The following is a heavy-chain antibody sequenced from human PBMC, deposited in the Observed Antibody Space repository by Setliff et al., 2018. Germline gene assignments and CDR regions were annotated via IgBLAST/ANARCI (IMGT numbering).Heavy chain of an antibody. CDR2: VSTYNGDT. Sequence: ASVKVSCKASGYSFTSFGITWVRQAPGQGLEWMGRVSTYNGDTNYAQKFRGRVTMTTDISTSTVYMELRTLRSDDTAVYYCARRPIALAGYRKGAFDIWGQGTMVTVSS. CDR3: ARRPIALAGYRKGAFDI. J-gene: IGHJ3*02. CDR1: GYSFTSFG. D-gene: IGHD6-19*01. V-gene: IGHV1-18*01.